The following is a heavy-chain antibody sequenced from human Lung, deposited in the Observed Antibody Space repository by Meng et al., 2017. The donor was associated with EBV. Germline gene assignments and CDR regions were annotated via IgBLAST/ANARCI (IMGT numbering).Heavy chain of an antibody. CDR2: IYYSGST. Sequence: QLKRQEPGPGLGKPSETLSLTCTVSGGSISSYYWSWIRQPPGKGLEWIGHIYYSGSTNYNPSLKSRVTISVDTSKNQFSLKLSSVTATDTAVYYCARQSGYFDYWGQGTLVTVSS. D-gene: IGHD3-10*01. J-gene: IGHJ4*02. V-gene: IGHV4-59*08. CDR1: GGSISSYY. CDR3: ARQSGYFDY.